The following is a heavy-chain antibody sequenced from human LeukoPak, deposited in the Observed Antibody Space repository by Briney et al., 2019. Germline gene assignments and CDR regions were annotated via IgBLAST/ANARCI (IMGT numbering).Heavy chain of an antibody. CDR1: GITFSRSW. CDR3: ARDRGYCRGTTCYAYYFDS. J-gene: IGHJ4*02. Sequence: GGSLRLSCAASGITFSRSWMSWVRQAPGKGLEWVANIKQDGSEKSYVDSVKGRFTISRDNAKNSLYLQMNSLRAEDTAVYYCARDRGYCRGTTCYAYYFDSWGQGTLVTVSS. D-gene: IGHD2-2*01. V-gene: IGHV3-7*01. CDR2: IKQDGSEK.